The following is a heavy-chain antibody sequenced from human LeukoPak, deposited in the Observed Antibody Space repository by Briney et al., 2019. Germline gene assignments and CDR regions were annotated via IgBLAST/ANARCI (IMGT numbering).Heavy chain of an antibody. CDR3: ARPGGWYRYYFDY. CDR2: INHSGGT. Sequence: PSETLSLTCAVYGGSFSGYYWSWIRQPPGKGLEWIGEINHSGGTNYNPSLKSRVTISVDTSKNQFSLKLSSVTAADTAVYYCARPGGWYRYYFDYWGQGTLVTVSS. CDR1: GGSFSGYY. D-gene: IGHD6-19*01. V-gene: IGHV4-34*01. J-gene: IGHJ4*02.